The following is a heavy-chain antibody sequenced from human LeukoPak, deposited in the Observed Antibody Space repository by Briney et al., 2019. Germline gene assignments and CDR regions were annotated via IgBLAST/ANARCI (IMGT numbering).Heavy chain of an antibody. CDR2: SHYSGST. Sequence: SESLSLTCTVSGGSISSYYWSWIRQTPAKGLEWIGYSHYSGSTNYSPSLKSRVTISVDTSKNQLSLKLSSVTAADTAVYYCARHTNFGVAGFDYWGQGTLVTVSS. J-gene: IGHJ4*02. CDR3: ARHTNFGVAGFDY. V-gene: IGHV4-59*08. D-gene: IGHD3-3*01. CDR1: GGSISSYY.